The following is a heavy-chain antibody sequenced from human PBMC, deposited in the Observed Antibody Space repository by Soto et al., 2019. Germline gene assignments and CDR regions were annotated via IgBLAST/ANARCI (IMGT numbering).Heavy chain of an antibody. CDR3: ARVSQLEWYYYYMDV. Sequence: GGSLRLSCAASGFTFSSYWMHWVRQAPGKGLVWVSRINSDGSSTSYADSVKGRFTISRDNAKNTLYLQMNSLRAEDTAVYYCARVSQLEWYYYYMDVWGKGTTVTVSS. CDR2: INSDGSST. CDR1: GFTFSSYW. V-gene: IGHV3-74*01. D-gene: IGHD6-6*01. J-gene: IGHJ6*03.